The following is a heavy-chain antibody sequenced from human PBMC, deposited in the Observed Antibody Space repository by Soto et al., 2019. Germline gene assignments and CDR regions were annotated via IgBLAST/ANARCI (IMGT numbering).Heavy chain of an antibody. CDR2: IYYSGST. V-gene: IGHV4-30-4*01. CDR3: ARVVYLAYYYDSSGYPDY. Sequence: TSETLSLTCTVSGGSISSGDYYWSWIRQPPGKGLEWIGYIYYSGSTYYNPSLKSRVTISVDTSKNQFSLKLSSVTAADTAVYYCARVVYLAYYYDSSGYPDYWGQGTLVTVSS. J-gene: IGHJ4*02. D-gene: IGHD3-22*01. CDR1: GGSISSGDYY.